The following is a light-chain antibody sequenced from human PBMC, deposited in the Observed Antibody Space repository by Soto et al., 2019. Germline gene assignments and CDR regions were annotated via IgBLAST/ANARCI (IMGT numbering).Light chain of an antibody. CDR2: DAS. CDR1: QSVGRNY. Sequence: EIVLTQSPGTLSLSPGESATLSCRASQSVGRNYLAWFQHKPDQAPRLLIYDASNMATGVPDRFSGSGSVTDFTLSVTRLEPEDFAVYYCHQYAVSPLTFGGGTTVEIK. CDR3: HQYAVSPLT. J-gene: IGKJ4*01. V-gene: IGKV3-20*01.